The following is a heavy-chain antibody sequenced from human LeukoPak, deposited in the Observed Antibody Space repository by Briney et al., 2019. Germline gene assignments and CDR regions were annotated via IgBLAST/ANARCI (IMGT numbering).Heavy chain of an antibody. J-gene: IGHJ4*02. Sequence: GGSLRLSCVGSGFTFRSHAMSWVRQAPEKGLEFVSGIYENGGTTYYADSVKGRFTISRDISKNTLYLQMNSLRAEDTAVYYCARGPGSTGTLYYFDYWGQGTLVTVSS. CDR3: ARGPGSTGTLYYFDY. CDR1: GFTFRSHA. CDR2: IYENGGTT. D-gene: IGHD1-1*01. V-gene: IGHV3-23*01.